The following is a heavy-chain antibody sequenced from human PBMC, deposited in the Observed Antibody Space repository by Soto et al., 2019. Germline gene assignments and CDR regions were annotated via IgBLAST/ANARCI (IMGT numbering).Heavy chain of an antibody. J-gene: IGHJ4*02. Sequence: HPGGSLRLSCAASGFTFSSYAMSWVRQAPGKGLEWVSAISGSGGSTYYADSVKGRFTISRDNSKNTLYLQMNSLRAEDTAVYYCASQITSYSHFDYWGQGTLVTVSS. CDR2: ISGSGGST. CDR3: ASQITSYSHFDY. V-gene: IGHV3-23*01. CDR1: GFTFSSYA. D-gene: IGHD1-20*01.